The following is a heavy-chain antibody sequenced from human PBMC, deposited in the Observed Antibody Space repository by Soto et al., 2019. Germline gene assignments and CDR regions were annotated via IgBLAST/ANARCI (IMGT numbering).Heavy chain of an antibody. Sequence: SGPTLVNPTQTLTLTCTFSGFSLTTTGMCVSWIRQPPGKALEWLALIDWDDDKYYSTSLKTRLTISKDTSKNQVVLTMTNMDPVDTATYYCARITTIMARGYYYYYGMDVWGQGTTVTV. J-gene: IGHJ6*02. D-gene: IGHD3-10*01. V-gene: IGHV2-70*01. CDR1: GFSLTTTGMC. CDR3: ARITTIMARGYYYYYGMDV. CDR2: IDWDDDK.